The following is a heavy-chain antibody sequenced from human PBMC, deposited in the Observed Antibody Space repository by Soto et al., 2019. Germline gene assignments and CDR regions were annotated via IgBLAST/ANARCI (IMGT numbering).Heavy chain of an antibody. D-gene: IGHD3-3*01. CDR2: INHSGST. V-gene: IGHV4-34*01. CDR1: GGSFSGYY. CDR3: ARSQRFSNWFDP. Sequence: SETLSLTCAVYGGSFSGYYWSWIRQPPGKGLEWIGEINHSGSTNYNPSLKSRVTISVDTSKNQFSLKMRSVTAADTAVYYCARSQRFSNWFDPWGQGTLVTVSS. J-gene: IGHJ5*02.